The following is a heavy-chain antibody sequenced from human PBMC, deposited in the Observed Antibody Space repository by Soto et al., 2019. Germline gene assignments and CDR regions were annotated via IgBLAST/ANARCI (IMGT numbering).Heavy chain of an antibody. CDR3: AKDVGPDGFWDFDY. CDR2: IYGAGETGT. V-gene: IGHV3-23*03. CDR1: GFNFAAYT. D-gene: IGHD5-12*01. Sequence: EVQLLESGGDSVQPGGSLTLSCVASGFNFAAYTMSWVRQAPGKGLEWVSGIYGAGETGTFYADSVKGRFIVSRDDSKNTMYLQMNGLNAGDTVIYYGAKDVGPDGFWDFDYWGQGTLVTVSS. J-gene: IGHJ4*02.